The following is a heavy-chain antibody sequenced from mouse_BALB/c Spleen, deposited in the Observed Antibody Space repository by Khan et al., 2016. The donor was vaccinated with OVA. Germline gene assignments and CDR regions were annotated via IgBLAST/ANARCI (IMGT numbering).Heavy chain of an antibody. CDR1: GFSLSDYG. CDR2: IWGGGST. CDR3: AKGVWSYYYTLDY. J-gene: IGHJ4*01. Sequence: QVQLKQSGPGLVAPSQNLSLTCTVSGFSLSDYGVSWTRQPPGKGLEWLGVIWGGGSTYYNSDLKSRLSISKDNSKSQVFLKMSSLQSDDTAMFYCAKGVWSYYYTLDYWGQGTSVTVSS. V-gene: IGHV2-6-5*01.